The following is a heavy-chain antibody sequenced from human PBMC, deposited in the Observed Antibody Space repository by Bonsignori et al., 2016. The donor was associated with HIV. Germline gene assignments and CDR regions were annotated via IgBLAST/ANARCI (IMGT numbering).Heavy chain of an antibody. J-gene: IGHJ3*02. CDR2: ISSSSSYI. CDR3: AATLHSLQNAFHI. V-gene: IGHV3-21*01. Sequence: GESLKISCAASGFTFSSYSMNWVRQAPGKGLEWVSSISSSSSYIYYADSVKGRFTISRDNAKNSLYLQMNSLRAEDTAVYYCAATLHSLQNAFHIWGQGTMVTVSS. CDR1: GFTFSSYS. D-gene: IGHD2-15*01.